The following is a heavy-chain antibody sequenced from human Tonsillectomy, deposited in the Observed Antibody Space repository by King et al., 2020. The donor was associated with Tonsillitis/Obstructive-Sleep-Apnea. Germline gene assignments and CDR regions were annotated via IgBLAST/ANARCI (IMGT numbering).Heavy chain of an antibody. V-gene: IGHV1-24*01. CDR1: GYTLTELS. J-gene: IGHJ3*02. CDR2: FDPEDGET. CDR3: ATWLVPAANDAFDI. Sequence: QLVQSGAEGKKPGASGKVSCKDSGYTLTELSMHWVRQAPGKGLEWMGGFDPEDGETIYAQNFQGRVTMTEDTSTDRAYMELSSLRSEDTAVYYCATWLVPAANDAFDIWGQGTMVTVSS. D-gene: IGHD2-2*01.